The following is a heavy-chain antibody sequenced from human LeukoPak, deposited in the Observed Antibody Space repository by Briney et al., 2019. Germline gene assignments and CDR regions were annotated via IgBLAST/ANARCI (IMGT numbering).Heavy chain of an antibody. Sequence: PGGSLRLSCAASGFTVSRFATHWVRQAPGKGLEWVALISYDGSEKDYADSVKGRCTISRDNSKSMVYLQMSALRPDDTALYYCAGTTWMHLWSPFDSWGKGTLVTVS. J-gene: IGHJ4*02. D-gene: IGHD5-18*01. CDR2: ISYDGSEK. V-gene: IGHV3-30*04. CDR3: AGTTWMHLWSPFDS. CDR1: GFTVSRFA.